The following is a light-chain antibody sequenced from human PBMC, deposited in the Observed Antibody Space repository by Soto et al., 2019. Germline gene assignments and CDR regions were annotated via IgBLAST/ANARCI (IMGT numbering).Light chain of an antibody. CDR2: DVT. J-gene: IGLJ1*01. CDR1: SSDVGAYNY. CDR3: SSYTTSSTLYV. V-gene: IGLV2-14*03. Sequence: QSALTQPASVYGSPGQSITISCTGTSSDVGAYNYVSWYQQYPGKAPKYIIYDVTNRPSGVSYRFSGSKSGNTASLTISGLQADDEADYYCSSYTTSSTLYVFGTGTKLTVL.